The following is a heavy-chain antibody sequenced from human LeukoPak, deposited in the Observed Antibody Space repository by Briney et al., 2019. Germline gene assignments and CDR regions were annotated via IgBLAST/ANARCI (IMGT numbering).Heavy chain of an antibody. Sequence: PGQPLRLSCTTSGFAFDHFAMSWVRQPAGKGLEWVGFIRRRAYGGATEYSASEKGSLINSRDDSKGIAYLQMNSLKTEETAVYYCSRNGPVDFDYWGQGSRVIVSP. J-gene: IGHJ4*02. CDR3: SRNGPVDFDY. CDR2: IRRRAYGGAT. CDR1: GFAFDHFA. V-gene: IGHV3-49*04.